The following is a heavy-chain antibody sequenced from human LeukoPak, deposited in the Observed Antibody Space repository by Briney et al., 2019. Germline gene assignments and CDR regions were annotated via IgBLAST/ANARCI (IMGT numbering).Heavy chain of an antibody. V-gene: IGHV5-51*01. J-gene: IGHJ5*02. D-gene: IGHD2-2*01. Sequence: GESLKISCKGSGYSFTSYWIGWVRQMPGKGLEGMGIIYPGDSDTRYSPSFQGQVTISADKSISTAYLQWSSLKASDTAMYYCARRYCSSTSCFRTNWFDPWGQGTLVTVSS. CDR2: IYPGDSDT. CDR3: ARRYCSSTSCFRTNWFDP. CDR1: GYSFTSYW.